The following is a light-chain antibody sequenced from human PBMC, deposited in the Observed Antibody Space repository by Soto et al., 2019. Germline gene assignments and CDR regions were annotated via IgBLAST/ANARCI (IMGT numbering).Light chain of an antibody. CDR3: SSYTSSNTYV. CDR1: TSDIGFSYY. V-gene: IGLV2-14*03. CDR2: DVS. J-gene: IGLJ1*01. Sequence: QSVLTQSASVSGSPGQSITISCTGTTSDIGFSYYVSWYQQHPDKAPKLIIYDVSGRPSGVSDRFSGSKSGNTASLTISGLQAEDAADYYCSSYTSSNTYVFGTGTKV.